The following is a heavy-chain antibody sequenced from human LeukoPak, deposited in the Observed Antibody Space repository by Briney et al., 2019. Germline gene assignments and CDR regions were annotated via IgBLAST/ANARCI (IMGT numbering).Heavy chain of an antibody. Sequence: PGGSLRLSCAASGFTFSSYGMHWVRQAPGKGLVWVSRIDIDGTGTSYADSVKGRFTISRDNAKNTVSLQMNSLKAEDTAVYYCGTVFDHWGPGILVTVSS. J-gene: IGHJ4*02. CDR3: GTVFDH. CDR2: IDIDGTGT. V-gene: IGHV3-74*01. CDR1: GFTFSSYG.